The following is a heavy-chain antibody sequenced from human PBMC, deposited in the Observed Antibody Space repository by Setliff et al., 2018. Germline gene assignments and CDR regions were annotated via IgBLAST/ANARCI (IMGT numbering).Heavy chain of an antibody. CDR1: GYTFTDYG. CDR2: IRASNDET. J-gene: IGHJ4*02. Sequence: ASVKVSCKTSGYTFTDYGISWVRQAPGQRLEWVGWIRASNDETDYAQKFRGRVTMTTDTSTSTAYMEMRSLTSDDTAVYYCARVGDTGWYGGAIDYWGQGTLVTVSS. V-gene: IGHV1-18*01. CDR3: ARVGDTGWYGGAIDY. D-gene: IGHD6-19*01.